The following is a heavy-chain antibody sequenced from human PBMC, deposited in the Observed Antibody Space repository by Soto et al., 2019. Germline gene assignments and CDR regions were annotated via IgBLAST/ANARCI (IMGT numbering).Heavy chain of an antibody. CDR3: AKLKRGAPLAYSDY. CDR1: GFTFNSNG. D-gene: IGHD1-26*01. CDR2: ISYDGTNI. Sequence: GGSLRLSCAASGFTFNSNGMDWVRQTPGKGLEWLAVISYDGTNIYYADSVKGRFTISRDNSKNTLYLHMNNLRPEDTAVYYCAKLKRGAPLAYSDYWGEGTRVTVRS. J-gene: IGHJ4*02. V-gene: IGHV3-30*18.